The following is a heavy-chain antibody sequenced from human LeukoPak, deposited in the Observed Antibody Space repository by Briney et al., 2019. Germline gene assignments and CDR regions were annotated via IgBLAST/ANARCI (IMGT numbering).Heavy chain of an antibody. CDR2: IYPGDSAT. Sequence: GESLKISCKASGYSFTSYWIGWVRQMPGKGLEWMGIIYPGDSATRYSPSFQGQVTISADKSISTAYLQWSSRKASDTAMYYCARQTAVAGAVYYYYGMDVWGQGTTVAVSS. CDR1: GYSFTSYW. V-gene: IGHV5-51*01. J-gene: IGHJ6*02. D-gene: IGHD6-19*01. CDR3: ARQTAVAGAVYYYYGMDV.